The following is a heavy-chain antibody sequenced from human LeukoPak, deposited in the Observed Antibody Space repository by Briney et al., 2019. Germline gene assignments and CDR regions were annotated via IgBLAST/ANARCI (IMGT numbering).Heavy chain of an antibody. J-gene: IGHJ3*02. CDR3: ARAVTSFYDAFDI. Sequence: PSETLSLTCTVSDGSISSGGYYWSWIRQHPGKGLEWIGYIYYSGSTYYNPSLKSRVTISVDTSKNQFSLKLSSVTAADTAVYYCARAVTSFYDAFDIWGQGTMVTVSS. CDR2: IYYSGST. V-gene: IGHV4-31*03. D-gene: IGHD4-17*01. CDR1: DGSISSGGYY.